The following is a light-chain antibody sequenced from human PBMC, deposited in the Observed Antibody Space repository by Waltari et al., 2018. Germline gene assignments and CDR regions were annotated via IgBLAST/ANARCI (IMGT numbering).Light chain of an antibody. CDR1: QSISSW. Sequence: DIQMTQSPSTLSASVGDRVTITCRASQSISSWVAWYQQNPGKAPKLLIYKASNLESGVPSRFSAGGSETEFTLTISSLQPDDFATYYCQQYNGYPWTFGQGTKVEVK. CDR2: KAS. J-gene: IGKJ1*01. CDR3: QQYNGYPWT. V-gene: IGKV1-5*03.